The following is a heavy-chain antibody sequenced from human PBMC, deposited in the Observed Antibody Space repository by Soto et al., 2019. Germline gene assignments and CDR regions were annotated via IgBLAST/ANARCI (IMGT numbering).Heavy chain of an antibody. Sequence: QVQLVQSGAEVKKPGSSVKVSCKASGGTFSSYAISWVRQAPGQGLEWMGGIIPIFGTANYAQKFQGRVTITADKSTSTAYMELSRLRSEDTAVYYCAAVGTIAAAGTGWFDPWGQGTLVNVSS. CDR3: AAVGTIAAAGTGWFDP. V-gene: IGHV1-69*06. CDR1: GGTFSSYA. CDR2: IIPIFGTA. D-gene: IGHD6-13*01. J-gene: IGHJ5*02.